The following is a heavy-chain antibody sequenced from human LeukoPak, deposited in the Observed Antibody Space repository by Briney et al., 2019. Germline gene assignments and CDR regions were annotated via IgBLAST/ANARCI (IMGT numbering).Heavy chain of an antibody. CDR2: IFQRGYS. CDR3: AGDKETTGTGRPTWFDP. J-gene: IGHJ5*02. Sequence: SETPSLTCAVSGYSISSGYYWGWIRQPPGKGLQWIGSIFQRGYSYYNPSLKSRVTISVDTSRNQFSLKLSSVTAADTAVYYFAGDKETTGTGRPTWFDPWGKGTLVTVS. D-gene: IGHD1-1*01. CDR1: GYSISSGYY. V-gene: IGHV4-38-2*01.